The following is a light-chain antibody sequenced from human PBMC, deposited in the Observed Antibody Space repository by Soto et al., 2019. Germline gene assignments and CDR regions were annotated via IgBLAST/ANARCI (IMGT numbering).Light chain of an antibody. Sequence: EIVLTQSPVTLSLSPGERATLSCTASRSVNTFLAWYQQRPGQAPRLIMYDASNRATGSPARFSGSGSGTDFTLTISRLEPEDFAVYYCQQFSSYPLTFGGGTKVDIK. J-gene: IGKJ4*01. CDR3: QQFSSYPLT. V-gene: IGKV3-11*01. CDR2: DAS. CDR1: RSVNTF.